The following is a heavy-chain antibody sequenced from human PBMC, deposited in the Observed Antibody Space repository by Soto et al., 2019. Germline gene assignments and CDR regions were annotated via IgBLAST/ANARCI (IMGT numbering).Heavy chain of an antibody. V-gene: IGHV4-30-4*01. D-gene: IGHD7-27*01. CDR2: IYKSSTT. CDR3: ARGRYCLTGRCFPNWFDS. CDR1: GDSISNLDYF. Sequence: PSETRSLTCSVSGDSISNLDYFWAWIRQPPGEVLEYIGYIYKSSTTAYNPSFESRVAISVDTSKSQFSLNVTSVTAADTAVYFCARGRYCLTGRCFPNWFDSWGQGALVTVST. J-gene: IGHJ5*01.